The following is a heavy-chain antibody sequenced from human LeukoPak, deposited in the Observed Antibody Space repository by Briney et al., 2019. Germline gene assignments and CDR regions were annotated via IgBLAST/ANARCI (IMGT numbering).Heavy chain of an antibody. CDR3: ARRYYYYMDV. J-gene: IGHJ6*03. CDR1: GGSFSGYY. Sequence: SETLSLTCAVYGGSFSGYYWSWIRQPPGKGLEWIGEINHSGSTNYNPSLKSRVTISVDTSKNQFSLKLSSVTAADTAVYYCARRYYYYMDVWGKGTTVTISS. V-gene: IGHV4-34*01. CDR2: INHSGST.